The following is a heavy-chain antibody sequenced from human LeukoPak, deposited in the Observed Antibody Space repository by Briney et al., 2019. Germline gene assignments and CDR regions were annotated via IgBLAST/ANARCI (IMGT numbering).Heavy chain of an antibody. Sequence: ASVKVSCTVSGYTLTELSMHWVRQAPGKGLEWMGGFDPEDGETIYAQKFQGRVTMTEDTSTDTAYMELSSLRSEDTAVYYCATEPGIAVAGTRYFDYWGQGTLVTVSS. J-gene: IGHJ4*02. CDR1: GYTLTELS. V-gene: IGHV1-24*01. D-gene: IGHD6-19*01. CDR3: ATEPGIAVAGTRYFDY. CDR2: FDPEDGET.